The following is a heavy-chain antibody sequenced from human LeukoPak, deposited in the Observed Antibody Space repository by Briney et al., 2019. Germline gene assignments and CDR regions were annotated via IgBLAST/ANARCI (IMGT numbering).Heavy chain of an antibody. CDR3: ARRPHTVTTHYFDY. Sequence: SETLSLTCAVSGYSISSGYYWGWIRQPPGQGLEWIGSIYHSGSTYYNPSLKSRVTISVDTSKNQFSPKLSSVTAADTAVYYCARRPHTVTTHYFDYWGQGTLVTVSS. D-gene: IGHD4-17*01. J-gene: IGHJ4*02. V-gene: IGHV4-38-2*01. CDR1: GYSISSGYY. CDR2: IYHSGST.